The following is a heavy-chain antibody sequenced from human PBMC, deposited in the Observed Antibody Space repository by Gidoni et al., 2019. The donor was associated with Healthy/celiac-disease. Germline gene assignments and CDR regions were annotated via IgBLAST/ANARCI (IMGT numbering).Heavy chain of an antibody. Sequence: QVQLQASGPGLAKPSATLSLTCTVSGGSISRYYWSWIRQPPGKGLEWIGYIYYSGSTNYNPSLKSRVTISVDTSKNQFSLKLSSVTAADTAVYYCARVGGYSYGLDYWGQGTLVTVSS. CDR1: GGSISRYY. V-gene: IGHV4-59*01. CDR3: ARVGGYSYGLDY. J-gene: IGHJ4*02. D-gene: IGHD5-18*01. CDR2: IYYSGST.